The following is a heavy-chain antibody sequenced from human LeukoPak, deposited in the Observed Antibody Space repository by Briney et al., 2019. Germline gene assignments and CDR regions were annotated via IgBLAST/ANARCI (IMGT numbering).Heavy chain of an antibody. V-gene: IGHV1-24*01. J-gene: IGHJ4*02. D-gene: IGHD2-15*01. CDR3: APFRTGYCSGGSCYPEGYFDY. Sequence: GASVKVSCKVSGYTLTELSMHWVRQAPGKGLEWMGGFDPEDGETIYAQKFQGRVTMTEDTSTDTAYMELSSLRSEDTAVYYCAPFRTGYCSGGSCYPEGYFDYWGQGTLVTVSS. CDR2: FDPEDGET. CDR1: GYTLTELS.